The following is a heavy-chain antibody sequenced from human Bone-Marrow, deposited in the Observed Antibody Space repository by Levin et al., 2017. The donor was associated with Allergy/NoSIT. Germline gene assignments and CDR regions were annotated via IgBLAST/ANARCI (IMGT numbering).Heavy chain of an antibody. CDR1: GFTVSSHY. CDR3: ASGWFGELLSH. CDR2: IYSGGST. Sequence: PGESLKISCAASGFTVSSHYMSWVRQAPGKGPEWVSVIYSGGSTYYADSVKGRFTISRDNSKNTLYLQMNSLRAEDTAVYYCASGWFGELLSHWGQGTLVTVSS. V-gene: IGHV3-53*01. J-gene: IGHJ4*02. D-gene: IGHD3-10*01.